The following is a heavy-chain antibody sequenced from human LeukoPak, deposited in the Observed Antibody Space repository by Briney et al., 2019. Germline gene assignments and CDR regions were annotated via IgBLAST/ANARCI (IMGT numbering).Heavy chain of an antibody. CDR2: FIPILGTA. CDR3: AAIPVFAVVLHQEPV. Sequence: ASVKVSCKASGATFSDYALNWVRQAPGQRLEWMGVFIPILGTANSTQKFHDRLTITADISTNTAYMELSSLRSEDTAVYFCAAIPVFAVVLHQEPVWGKGTTVTVSS. J-gene: IGHJ6*04. D-gene: IGHD3-3*01. V-gene: IGHV1-69*10. CDR1: GATFSDYA.